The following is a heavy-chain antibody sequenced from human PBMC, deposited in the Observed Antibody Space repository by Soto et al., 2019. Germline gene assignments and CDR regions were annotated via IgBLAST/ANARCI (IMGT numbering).Heavy chain of an antibody. Sequence: SETLSLTCTVSGASISYGNYAWSWIRQTPGKGLEWIGYINHLETTFYNPSFESRLTLPIDRAKNQFSLNLNSMSAADRAVYFCARGGGSDSFDYWGQGILVTVSS. D-gene: IGHD1-26*01. CDR1: GASISYGNYA. CDR2: INHLETT. CDR3: ARGGGSDSFDY. J-gene: IGHJ4*02. V-gene: IGHV4-30-2*01.